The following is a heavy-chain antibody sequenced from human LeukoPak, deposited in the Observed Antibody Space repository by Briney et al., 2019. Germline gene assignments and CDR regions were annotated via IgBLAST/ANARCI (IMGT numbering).Heavy chain of an antibody. J-gene: IGHJ4*02. V-gene: IGHV3-23*01. Sequence: GGSLRPSCAASGFTFSSYAMSWVRQAPGKGLEWVSAISGSGGSTYYADPVKGRFTISRDNSKSTLYLQMNSLRAEDTAVYYCAKGGAAARPFDYWGQGTLVTVSS. CDR3: AKGGAAARPFDY. CDR1: GFTFSSYA. D-gene: IGHD6-6*01. CDR2: ISGSGGST.